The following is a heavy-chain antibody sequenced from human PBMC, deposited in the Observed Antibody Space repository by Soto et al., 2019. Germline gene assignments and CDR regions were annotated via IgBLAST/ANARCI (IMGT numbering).Heavy chain of an antibody. Sequence: GGSLRLSCAASGFTFSSYEMNWVRQAPGKGLEWVSYISSSGSTIYYADSVKGRFAISRDNAKNSLYLQMNSLRAEDTAVYYCARGVPGVNLPPDAFDIWGQGTMVTVSS. CDR3: ARGVPGVNLPPDAFDI. J-gene: IGHJ3*02. CDR1: GFTFSSYE. D-gene: IGHD3-10*01. CDR2: ISSSGSTI. V-gene: IGHV3-48*03.